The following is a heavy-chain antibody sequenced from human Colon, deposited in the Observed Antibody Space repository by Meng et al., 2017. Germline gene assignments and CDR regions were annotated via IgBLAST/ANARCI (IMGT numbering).Heavy chain of an antibody. D-gene: IGHD1-26*01. CDR2: ISSDGSRK. Sequence: GESLKISCAASGFTFSADAMQWVRQAPGKGLEWVAIISSDGSRKFYADSVTGRFTISSDNSKNTLYLQMESLRTEDTALYYCAKEQGVGGTLGLIDYWGQGTLVTVSS. V-gene: IGHV3-30*04. CDR1: GFTFSADA. J-gene: IGHJ4*02. CDR3: AKEQGVGGTLGLIDY.